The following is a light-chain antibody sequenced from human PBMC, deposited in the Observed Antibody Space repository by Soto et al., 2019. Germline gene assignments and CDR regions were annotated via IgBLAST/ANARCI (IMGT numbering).Light chain of an antibody. CDR2: KAS. CDR3: QQYSNRPWT. CDR1: QSISNW. J-gene: IGKJ1*01. Sequence: DIQMTQSPSTLSASVRDRVTITCRASQSISNWSAWYQQKPGEAPKLLIYKASSLESGVPSRFSGSGSGTESTLTISSLQPDDFATYYYQQYSNRPWTFGQGTKVEIK. V-gene: IGKV1-5*03.